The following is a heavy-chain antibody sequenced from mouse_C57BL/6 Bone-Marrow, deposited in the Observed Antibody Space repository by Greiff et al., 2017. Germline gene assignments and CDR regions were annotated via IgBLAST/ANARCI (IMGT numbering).Heavy chain of an antibody. CDR3: ARRTGTGYAMDY. CDR1: GFTFSDYY. D-gene: IGHD4-1*01. Sequence: EVHLVESGGGLVQPGGSLKLSCAASGFTFSDYYMYWVRQTPEKRLEWVAYISNGGGSTYYPDTVKGRFTISRDNAKNTLYLQMSRLKSEDTAMYYCARRTGTGYAMDYWGQGTSVTVSS. CDR2: ISNGGGST. V-gene: IGHV5-12*01. J-gene: IGHJ4*01.